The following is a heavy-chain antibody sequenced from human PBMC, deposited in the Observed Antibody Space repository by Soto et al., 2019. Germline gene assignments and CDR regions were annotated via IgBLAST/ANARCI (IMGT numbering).Heavy chain of an antibody. D-gene: IGHD1-26*01. CDR1: GFTLNSRW. J-gene: IGHJ4*02. Sequence: EVQLVESGGGLVQPGGSLRLSCVVSGFTLNSRWMHWVRQTPGKGLVWLSRIQPDGSTTNYADSVKGRFTISRDNAXNLLYLQVNSLRPEYKAMYYCLRDQDTCGKAVFDSWGQGTLVTVSS. CDR3: LRDQDTCGKAVFDS. V-gene: IGHV3-74*01. CDR2: IQPDGSTT.